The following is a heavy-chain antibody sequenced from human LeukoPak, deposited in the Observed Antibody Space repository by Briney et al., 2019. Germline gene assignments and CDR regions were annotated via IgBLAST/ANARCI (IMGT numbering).Heavy chain of an antibody. J-gene: IGHJ4*02. Sequence: GGSLRLSCVASGFMFNKYGMHWVRQAPGKGLEWVAIIWYDGSNKYYADSVKGRFTISRDNSKNTLYLQMNSPTAEDTAVYYCASGRAAAGTGYYFDYWGQGTLVTVSS. CDR1: GFMFNKYG. CDR2: IWYDGSNK. V-gene: IGHV3-33*08. CDR3: ASGRAAAGTGYYFDY. D-gene: IGHD6-13*01.